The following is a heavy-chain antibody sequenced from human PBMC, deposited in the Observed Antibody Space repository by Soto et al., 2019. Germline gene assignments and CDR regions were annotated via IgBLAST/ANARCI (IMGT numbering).Heavy chain of an antibody. CDR3: ARDGEGSRYIYGDYLYYYYGMDV. J-gene: IGHJ6*02. CDR2: IWYDGSNK. CDR1: GFTFSSYG. D-gene: IGHD4-17*01. Sequence: GGSLRLSCAASGFTFSSYGMHWVRQAPGKGLEWVAVIWYDGSNKYYADSVKGRFTISRDNSKNTLYLQMNSLRAEDTAVYYCARDGEGSRYIYGDYLYYYYGMDVWGQGTTVTVSS. V-gene: IGHV3-33*01.